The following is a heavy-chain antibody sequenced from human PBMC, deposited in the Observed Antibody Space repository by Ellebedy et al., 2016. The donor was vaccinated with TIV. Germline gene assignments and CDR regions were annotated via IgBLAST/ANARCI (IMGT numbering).Heavy chain of an antibody. D-gene: IGHD2-2*01. Sequence: AASVKVSCKASGHTFIGYYIHWPRQAPGQGLEWMAWINPNSGDTKNAQNFQGRVTMTRDTSISTAYMELSRLRSDDTAVYYGASGRGYCSSIRCSFHGMDVWGQGTTVTVSS. CDR1: GHTFIGYY. CDR3: ASGRGYCSSIRCSFHGMDV. J-gene: IGHJ6*02. V-gene: IGHV1-2*02. CDR2: INPNSGDT.